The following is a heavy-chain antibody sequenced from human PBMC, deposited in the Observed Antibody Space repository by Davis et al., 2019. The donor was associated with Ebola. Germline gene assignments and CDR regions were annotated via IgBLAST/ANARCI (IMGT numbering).Heavy chain of an antibody. CDR2: ISGSGCST. D-gene: IGHD1-26*01. CDR3: AKEMYSGSTVDFDY. CDR1: GFTFSSYA. Sequence: GESLKISCAASGFTFSSYAMSWVRQAPGKGLEWVSGISGSGCSTYYADSVKGRFTISRDNSKNTLYMQMNSLRAEDTAIYYCAKEMYSGSTVDFDYWGQGTLVTVSS. V-gene: IGHV3-23*01. J-gene: IGHJ4*02.